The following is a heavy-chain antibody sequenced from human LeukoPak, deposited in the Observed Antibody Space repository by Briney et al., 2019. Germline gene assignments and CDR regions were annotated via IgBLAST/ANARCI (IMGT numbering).Heavy chain of an antibody. CDR3: ARDLLPYTRLGYCSGGSCTGLDAFDI. D-gene: IGHD2-15*01. CDR2: INPSGGST. J-gene: IGHJ3*02. Sequence: ASVKVSCKASGYTFTSYYMHWVRQAPGQGLEWMGIINPSGGSTSYAQKFQGRVTMTTDTSTSTAYMELRSLRSDDTAVYYCARDLLPYTRLGYCSGGSCTGLDAFDIWGQGTMVTDSS. CDR1: GYTFTSYY. V-gene: IGHV1-46*01.